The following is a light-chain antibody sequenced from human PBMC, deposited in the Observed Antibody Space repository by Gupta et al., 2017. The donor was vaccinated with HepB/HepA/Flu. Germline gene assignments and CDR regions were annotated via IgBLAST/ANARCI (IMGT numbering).Light chain of an antibody. CDR1: QSLSSW. J-gene: IGKJ1*01. Sequence: DLQMTQSPSTLSASVGDRVTITCRATQSLSSWLAWYQQKPGKAPKVLIYKASNLESGVPSRFSGSGSGTEFTLTISSLQPDDFATYYCQQDNNYSWTFGQGTKVEI. V-gene: IGKV1-5*03. CDR3: QQDNNYSWT. CDR2: KAS.